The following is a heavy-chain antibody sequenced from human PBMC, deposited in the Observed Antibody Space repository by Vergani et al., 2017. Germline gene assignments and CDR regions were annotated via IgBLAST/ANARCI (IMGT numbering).Heavy chain of an antibody. D-gene: IGHD3-10*01. Sequence: QVQLQESGPGLVKPSQTLSLTCTVSGGSISSGSYYWSWIRQPAGKGLEWIGRIYTSGSTNYNPSLKSRVTISVDTSKNQFSLKLSSVTAADTAVYYCARGNRLLWFGEPRMGMDVWGQGTTVTVSS. V-gene: IGHV4-61*02. CDR3: ARGNRLLWFGEPRMGMDV. J-gene: IGHJ6*02. CDR2: IYTSGST. CDR1: GGSISSGSYY.